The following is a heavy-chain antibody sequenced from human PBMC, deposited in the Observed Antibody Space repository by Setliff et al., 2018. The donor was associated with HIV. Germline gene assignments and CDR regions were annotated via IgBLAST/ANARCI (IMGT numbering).Heavy chain of an antibody. D-gene: IGHD5-12*01. CDR1: GSTFTSYA. J-gene: IGHJ6*03. V-gene: IGHV1-69*13. Sequence: SVKVSCKASGSTFTSYAINWVRQAPGQGLEWMGQIIPIFGTPRYAQKFQGRVTITADESTSTVYMELSSLRSEDTAVYYCATNPEMATINYYYYYMDVWGKGTTVTVSS. CDR3: ATNPEMATINYYYYYMDV. CDR2: IIPIFGTP.